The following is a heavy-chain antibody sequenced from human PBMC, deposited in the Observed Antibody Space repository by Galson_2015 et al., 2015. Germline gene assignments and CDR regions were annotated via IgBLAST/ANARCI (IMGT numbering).Heavy chain of an antibody. CDR3: AREEGAS. CDR1: GFTFSSYA. V-gene: IGHV3-30*01. J-gene: IGHJ4*02. CDR2: ISYDGSNK. Sequence: SLRLSCAASGFTFSSYAMHWVRQAPGKGLEWVAVISYDGSNKYYADSVKGRFTISRDNSKNTLYLQMNSLRAEDTAVYYCAREEGASWGQGTLVTVSS.